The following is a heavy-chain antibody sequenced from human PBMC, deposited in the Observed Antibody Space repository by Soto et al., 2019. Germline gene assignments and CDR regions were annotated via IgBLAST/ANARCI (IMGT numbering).Heavy chain of an antibody. Sequence: QVQLVQSGAEVRKPGASVKVSCKVSGYTFSNYDINWVRQATGQGLGWMGWMNPNSGNTGYSLRFQGRVTMTRDMSRDTAYMELRGLRSEDTAVYYCARRSLGRGGLDSWGQGTLVTVSS. D-gene: IGHD1-26*01. J-gene: IGHJ4*02. CDR1: GYTFSNYD. V-gene: IGHV1-8*01. CDR2: MNPNSGNT. CDR3: ARRSLGRGGLDS.